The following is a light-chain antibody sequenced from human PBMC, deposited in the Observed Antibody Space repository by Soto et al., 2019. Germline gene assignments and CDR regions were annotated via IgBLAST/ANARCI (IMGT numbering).Light chain of an antibody. CDR1: QSVLYSSNNKNY. Sequence: DIVMTQSPDSLAVSLGERATINCKSSQSVLYSSNNKNYLAWYQQKPGQPPKLLIYWASTRESGVPERFSGSGSGTDFSLTISSLQAEAVAVYYCQQYYSTPYTFGQGTKLEIK. CDR3: QQYYSTPYT. V-gene: IGKV4-1*01. CDR2: WAS. J-gene: IGKJ2*01.